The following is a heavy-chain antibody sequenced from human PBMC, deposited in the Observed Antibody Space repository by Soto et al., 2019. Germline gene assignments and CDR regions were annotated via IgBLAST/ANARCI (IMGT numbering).Heavy chain of an antibody. CDR3: NTDGFTGIVGI. CDR1: GFPFTKAW. J-gene: IGHJ3*02. Sequence: GGSLRLSCAAPGFPFTKAWMTWVRQAPGKGLEWVGRIRSKTSSETREYAAPVKGRFTISRDDSKNMLYLEMNSLKIEDTGVYYCNTDGFTGIVGIWGQGTMVTVSS. D-gene: IGHD3-22*01. CDR2: IRSKTSSETR. V-gene: IGHV3-15*01.